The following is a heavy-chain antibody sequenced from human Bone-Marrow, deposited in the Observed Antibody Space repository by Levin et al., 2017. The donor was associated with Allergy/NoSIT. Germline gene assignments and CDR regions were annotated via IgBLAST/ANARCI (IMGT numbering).Heavy chain of an antibody. J-gene: IGHJ4*02. Sequence: LSLTCAGSGFTFSRSALTWVRQAPGKGLEWVSAISGSSEDPSYAASVKGRFTISRDNSNNTLYLQMNGLRVDDTAIYYCAKEGIYGAVNWGQGTLVAVSS. CDR2: ISGSSEDP. CDR1: GFTFSRSA. D-gene: IGHD2-21*01. CDR3: AKEGIYGAVN. V-gene: IGHV3-23*01.